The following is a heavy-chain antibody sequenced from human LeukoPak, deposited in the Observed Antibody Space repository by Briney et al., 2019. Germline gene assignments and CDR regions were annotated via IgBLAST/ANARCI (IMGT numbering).Heavy chain of an antibody. CDR1: GGSISNYV. CDR2: INDSGNT. D-gene: IGHD3/OR15-3a*01. CDR3: ARGDDFWTGYSDY. V-gene: IGHV4-59*08. J-gene: IGHJ4*02. Sequence: PSETLSLTCTVSGGSISNYVWSWIRQPPGKGLEWIGYINDSGNTKYNPSLKSRVTISVDTSKNQFSLKLSSVTAADTAVYYCARGDDFWTGYSDYWGQGTLVTVSS.